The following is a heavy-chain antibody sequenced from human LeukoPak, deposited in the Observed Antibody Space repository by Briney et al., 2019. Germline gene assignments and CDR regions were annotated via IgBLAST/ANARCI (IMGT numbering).Heavy chain of an antibody. J-gene: IGHJ4*02. D-gene: IGHD2-2*01. V-gene: IGHV1-18*01. CDR3: ARGKMTVPAAMMDFDY. Sequence: ASVKVSCKASGYTFTSYGISWVRRAPGQGLEWMGWISAYNGNTNYAQKLQGRVTMTTDTSTSTAYMELRSLRSDDTAVYYCARGKMTVPAAMMDFDYWGQGTLVTVSS. CDR2: ISAYNGNT. CDR1: GYTFTSYG.